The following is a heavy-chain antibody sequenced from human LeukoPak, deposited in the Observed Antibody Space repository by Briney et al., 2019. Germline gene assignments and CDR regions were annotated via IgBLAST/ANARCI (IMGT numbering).Heavy chain of an antibody. Sequence: SETLSLTYAVYGGSFSGYYWSWIRQPPGKGLEWIGEINHSGSTNYNPSLKSRVTISVDTSKNQFSLKLSSVTAADTAVYYYARGCSIEYYDFWSGYYPIYYFDYWGQGTLVTVSS. CDR2: INHSGST. V-gene: IGHV4-34*01. CDR1: GGSFSGYY. D-gene: IGHD3-3*01. CDR3: ARGCSIEYYDFWSGYYPIYYFDY. J-gene: IGHJ4*02.